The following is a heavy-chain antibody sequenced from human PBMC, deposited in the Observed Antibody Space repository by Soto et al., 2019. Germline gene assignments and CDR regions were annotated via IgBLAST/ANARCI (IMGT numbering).Heavy chain of an antibody. Sequence: ASVKVSCKASGYTFKDYFLHWVRQAPGQGLEWMGWINSNTGGTNYAQKFQGRVTMTRDTPISTAYMELSRLTSDDTAVYHCARESVVTGTHHFDYWGQGTLVTVS. V-gene: IGHV1-2*02. J-gene: IGHJ4*02. CDR1: GYTFKDYF. CDR2: INSNTGGT. D-gene: IGHD1-7*01. CDR3: ARESVVTGTHHFDY.